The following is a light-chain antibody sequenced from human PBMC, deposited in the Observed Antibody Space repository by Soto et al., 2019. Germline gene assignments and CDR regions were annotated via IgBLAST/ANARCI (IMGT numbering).Light chain of an antibody. Sequence: DFVMTQSPLSLPVTPGEPASISCSSSQSLLHSNGYNYLDWYLQTPGQSPQLLIYLGSNRASGVPDRFSGSGSGKDFTLKISRVEAEDVGVYYCMQALQTPLVTFGGGTNVEIK. CDR3: MQALQTPLVT. V-gene: IGKV2-28*01. J-gene: IGKJ4*01. CDR1: QSLLHSNGYNY. CDR2: LGS.